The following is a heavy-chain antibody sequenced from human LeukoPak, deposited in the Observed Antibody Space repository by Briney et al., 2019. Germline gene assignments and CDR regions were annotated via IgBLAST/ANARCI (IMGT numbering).Heavy chain of an antibody. J-gene: IGHJ4*02. CDR1: GFTFRNYA. Sequence: PGGSLRLSCAASGFTFRNYAMSWVRQAPGKGLEWVSALSGSGGSTYYADSVKGRFTISRDNSENTLYLQMNSLRAEDTAVYYCAKGTFGTFDYWGQGTLVTVSS. V-gene: IGHV3-23*01. CDR2: LSGSGGST. D-gene: IGHD3-16*01. CDR3: AKGTFGTFDY.